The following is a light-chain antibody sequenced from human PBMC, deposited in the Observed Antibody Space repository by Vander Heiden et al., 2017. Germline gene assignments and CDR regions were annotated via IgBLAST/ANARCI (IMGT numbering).Light chain of an antibody. CDR2: EGS. Sequence: QSALTQPASVSGSPGQSITISCTGIRTAVRNYNPVSWYQQHPGTAPKLIIYEGSKRASGIYSRFSASASGNTASLTISGLQAEDEADYYCCSYIDGSSFEVFGAGTKVTVL. V-gene: IGLV2-23*03. CDR1: RTAVRNYNP. J-gene: IGLJ1*01. CDR3: CSYIDGSSFEV.